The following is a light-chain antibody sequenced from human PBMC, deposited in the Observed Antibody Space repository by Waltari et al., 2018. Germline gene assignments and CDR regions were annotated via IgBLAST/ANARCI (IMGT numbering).Light chain of an antibody. J-gene: IGKJ1*01. CDR2: GAS. Sequence: EIVLTQSPGTLPLSPGERATLGCRASQSVGKSLACYQQKPGQAPRHLNYGASRRSTGIPDWFSGSGSGTDFSLTISRLEPEDFAVYYCQHYVRLPATFGQGTKVEI. CDR3: QHYVRLPAT. V-gene: IGKV3-20*01. CDR1: QSVGKS.